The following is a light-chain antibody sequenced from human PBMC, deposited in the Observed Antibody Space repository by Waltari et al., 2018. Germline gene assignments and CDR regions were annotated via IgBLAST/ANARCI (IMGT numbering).Light chain of an antibody. CDR2: QDV. V-gene: IGLV3-1*01. Sequence: SYDLTQPPSVSVAPGQTATITCSGDTVGAKCVSWYQLRPGPSPFMVFYQDVKRPSDLPERFSGSISGDTATLTISGTQAMDEADYYCQTWDSNVIFGGGTKLTVL. CDR1: TVGAKC. CDR3: QTWDSNVI. J-gene: IGLJ2*01.